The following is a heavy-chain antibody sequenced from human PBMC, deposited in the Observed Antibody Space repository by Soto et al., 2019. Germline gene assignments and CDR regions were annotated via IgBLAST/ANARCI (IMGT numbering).Heavy chain of an antibody. J-gene: IGHJ4*02. CDR3: ARVREVGVAYVSGHFDY. CDR1: GGSISSGGYY. Sequence: QVQLQESGPGLVKPSQTLSLTCTVSGGSISSGGYYWSWIRQHPGKGLEWIGYIYNSGSTYYNPSLKSRVTISVDTSKNQFSLKLSSVTAADTAVYYCARVREVGVAYVSGHFDYWGQGTLVTVSS. D-gene: IGHD1-26*01. CDR2: IYNSGST. V-gene: IGHV4-31*03.